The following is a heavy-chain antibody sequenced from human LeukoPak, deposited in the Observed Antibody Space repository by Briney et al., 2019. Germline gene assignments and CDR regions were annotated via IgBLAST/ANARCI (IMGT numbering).Heavy chain of an antibody. CDR3: AKDQRVVPLAY. D-gene: IGHD2-15*01. J-gene: IGHJ4*02. Sequence: GGSLRLSCAASGFTFSSYAMSWVRQAPGKGLEWVSGISGSGNRTFYAASVKGRFTIFRDNSKNTLYLQMNSLRAEDTAVYYCAKDQRVVPLAYWGQGTLVTVSS. CDR2: ISGSGNRT. CDR1: GFTFSSYA. V-gene: IGHV3-23*01.